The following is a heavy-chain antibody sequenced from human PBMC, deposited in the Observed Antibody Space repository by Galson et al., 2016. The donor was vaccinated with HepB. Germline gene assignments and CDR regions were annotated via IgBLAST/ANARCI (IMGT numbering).Heavy chain of an antibody. CDR3: ARDLYWYDTSGSPHYYGMDV. Sequence: LRLSCAASVITVRNNYMSWVRQAPGKGLEWVSVIYSDGSTYYADSVKGRFTISRDNSKNTLYLQMNSLRAEDTAVYYCARDLYWYDTSGSPHYYGMDVWGQWTTVTVSS. CDR1: VITVRNNY. J-gene: IGHJ6*02. V-gene: IGHV3-53*01. D-gene: IGHD3-22*01. CDR2: IYSDGST.